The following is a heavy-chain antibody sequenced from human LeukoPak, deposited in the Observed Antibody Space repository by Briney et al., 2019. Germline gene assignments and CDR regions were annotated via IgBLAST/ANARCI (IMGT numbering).Heavy chain of an antibody. D-gene: IGHD1-26*01. J-gene: IGHJ4*02. Sequence: SETLSLTCAVYGGSFSGYYWSWIRQPPGKGLEWIGEINHSGSTNYNPSLKSRVTISVDTFKNQFSLKLSSVTAADTAVYYCARGPMGATTFDYWGQGTLVTVSS. CDR3: ARGPMGATTFDY. V-gene: IGHV4-34*01. CDR1: GGSFSGYY. CDR2: INHSGST.